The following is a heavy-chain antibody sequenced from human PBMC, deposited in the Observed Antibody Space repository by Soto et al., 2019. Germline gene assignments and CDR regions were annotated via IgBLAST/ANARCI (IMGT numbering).Heavy chain of an antibody. J-gene: IGHJ4*02. D-gene: IGHD1-1*01. CDR1: GYTFTSYD. CDR2: INPNSGNT. CDR3: AREKGRGKLDY. V-gene: IGHV1-8*01. Sequence: QVQLVQSGAEVKKPGASVKVSCKASGYTFTSYDINGVRQASGQGLEWMGWINPNSGNTGYAPKFQGRVTMTRNTSKSIVYMELSSLRSEDTAVYDCAREKGRGKLDYWGQGTLVTVSS.